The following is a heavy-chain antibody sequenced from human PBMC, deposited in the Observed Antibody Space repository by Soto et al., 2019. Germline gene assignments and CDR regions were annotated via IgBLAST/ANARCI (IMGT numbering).Heavy chain of an antibody. CDR1: GVSISSYY. CDR2: IYYSGNT. D-gene: IGHD6-13*01. V-gene: IGHV4-59*01. CDR3: ARGIGQQLPPLD. Sequence: QVQLQESGPGLVKPSETLSLTCTVSGVSISSYYWSWIRQPPGKGLEWIGYIYYSGNTNYNPSLKSRVTISIDASKSQFSLELSSVTAADSAVYFWARGIGQQLPPLDWGQGTLVTVSS. J-gene: IGHJ4*02.